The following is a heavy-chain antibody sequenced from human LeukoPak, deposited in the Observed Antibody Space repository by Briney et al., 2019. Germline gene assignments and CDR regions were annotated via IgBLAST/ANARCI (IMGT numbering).Heavy chain of an antibody. V-gene: IGHV3-30*01. CDR1: GFTFSSYA. D-gene: IGHD2-2*02. CDR2: ISYDGSNK. J-gene: IGHJ5*02. Sequence: TGGSLRLSCAASGFTFSSYAMHWVRQAPGKGLEWVAVISYDGSNKYYADSVKGRFTISRDNSKNTLYLQMNSLRAEDTAVYYCARELNVVVPAAIGGGNWFDPWGQGTLVTVSS. CDR3: ARELNVVVPAAIGGGNWFDP.